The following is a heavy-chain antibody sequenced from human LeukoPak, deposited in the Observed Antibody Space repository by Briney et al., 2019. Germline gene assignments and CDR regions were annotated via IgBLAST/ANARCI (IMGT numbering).Heavy chain of an antibody. V-gene: IGHV3-11*03. CDR1: GFTFSDYY. D-gene: IGHD3-22*01. CDR2: ISSSGSNT. J-gene: IGHJ4*02. Sequence: PGGSLRLSCAASGFTFSDYYMSWIRQAPGKGLEWVSYISSSGSNTNYVDSVKGRLTISRDNAKNSLYLQMNSLRAEDTAVYYCARYFYDNSGYYPVFDYWGQGALVTVSS. CDR3: ARYFYDNSGYYPVFDY.